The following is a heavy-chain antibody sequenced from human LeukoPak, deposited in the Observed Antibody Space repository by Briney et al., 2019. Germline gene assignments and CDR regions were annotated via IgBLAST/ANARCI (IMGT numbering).Heavy chain of an antibody. CDR2: MNPNSGNT. Sequence: ASVKVSCKASGYTSTSYDINWVRQATGQGLEWMGWMNPNSGNTGYAQKFQGRVTMTRNTSISTAYMELSSLRSEDTAVYYCASPGPSRNGDYVSGLGYWGQGTLVTVSS. CDR1: GYTSTSYD. V-gene: IGHV1-8*01. J-gene: IGHJ4*02. D-gene: IGHD4-17*01. CDR3: ASPGPSRNGDYVSGLGY.